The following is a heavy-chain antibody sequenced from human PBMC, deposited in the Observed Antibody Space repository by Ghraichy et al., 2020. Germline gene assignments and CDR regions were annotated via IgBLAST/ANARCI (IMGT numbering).Heavy chain of an antibody. CDR3: ATDGKYCSSSSCYGRNYYYNGMDV. D-gene: IGHD2-2*01. Sequence: ASVKVSCKVSGYTLSELSMHWVRQAPGKGLEWMGGFDPEDGETVYAQKFQGRVTMTEDTSTDTAYMELSSLRSEDTAVYYCATDGKYCSSSSCYGRNYYYNGMDVWGQGTTVTVSS. CDR2: FDPEDGET. V-gene: IGHV1-24*01. J-gene: IGHJ6*02. CDR1: GYTLSELS.